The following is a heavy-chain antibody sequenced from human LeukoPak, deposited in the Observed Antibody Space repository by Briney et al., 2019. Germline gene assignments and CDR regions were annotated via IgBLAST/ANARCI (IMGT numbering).Heavy chain of an antibody. CDR2: MNPDSGDT. V-gene: IGHV1-8*03. CDR3: TRAWDL. J-gene: IGHJ5*02. Sequence: GASVTVSCTASGYAFTTSDINWVRQATGQGLEWMGWMNPDSGDTGYAEKFQDRLTIVGDTSINTAYMELTNLKSEDTAVYYCTRAWDLWGQGTLVTVSS. CDR1: GYAFTTSD.